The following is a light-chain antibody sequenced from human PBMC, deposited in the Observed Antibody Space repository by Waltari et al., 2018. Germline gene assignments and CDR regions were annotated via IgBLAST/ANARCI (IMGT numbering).Light chain of an antibody. CDR3: SSYTSSSIGV. J-gene: IGLJ2*01. CDR2: EVS. V-gene: IGLV2-14*01. Sequence: QSALTQPASVSGSPGQSITISCTGTSSDGGGYNYVSWYHQHPGKAPKLMIYEVSKRASGVANRVSGSKSGNTASLTISGLQAEDEADYYCSSYTSSSIGVFGGGTKLTVL. CDR1: SSDGGGYNY.